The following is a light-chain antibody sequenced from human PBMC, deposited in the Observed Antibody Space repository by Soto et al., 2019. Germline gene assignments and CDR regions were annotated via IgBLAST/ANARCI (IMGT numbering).Light chain of an antibody. CDR3: SSFADSNDVL. J-gene: IGLJ2*01. CDR2: EVN. CDR1: SSDVGAYNY. V-gene: IGLV2-8*01. Sequence: QSALTQPPSASGSPGQSVTISCTGTSSDVGAYNYVSWYQQHPGRAPKLLIFEVNKRPSGVPNRFSGSKSGNTPSLTVSGLQGEDEADYYCSSFADSNDVLFGGGTKLTVL.